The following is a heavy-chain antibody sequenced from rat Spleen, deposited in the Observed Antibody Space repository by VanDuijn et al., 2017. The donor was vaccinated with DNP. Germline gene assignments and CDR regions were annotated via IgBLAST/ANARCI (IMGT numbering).Heavy chain of an antibody. CDR2: ISSGGST. CDR3: ASLRGY. CDR1: GFSLTIFG. J-gene: IGHJ2*01. Sequence: QVQLIESGPGLVQPSQTLSLTCNVSGFSLTIFGVTWVRQPPGKGLEWIAAISSGGSTYYNSSLQSRLSISRDTSKSQVFLKMNSLQTEDTAMYFCASLRGYWGQGVMVTVSS. V-gene: IGHV2S12*01.